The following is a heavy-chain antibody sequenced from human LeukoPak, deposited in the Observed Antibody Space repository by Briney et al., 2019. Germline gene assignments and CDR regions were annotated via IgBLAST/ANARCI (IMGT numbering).Heavy chain of an antibody. CDR1: GYTFTGYY. D-gene: IGHD1-14*01. V-gene: IGHV1-8*02. J-gene: IGHJ4*02. CDR3: ATYRPPEGVY. Sequence: VASVKVSCKASGYTFTGYYMHWVRQAPGQGLEWMGWINPNSGNTGYAQKFQGRVTMTRNTSISTAYMELSSLRSEDTAVYYCATYRPPEGVYWGQGTLVTVSS. CDR2: INPNSGNT.